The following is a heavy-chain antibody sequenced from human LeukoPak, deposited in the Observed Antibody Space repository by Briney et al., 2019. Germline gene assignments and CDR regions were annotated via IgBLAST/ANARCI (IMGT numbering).Heavy chain of an antibody. CDR3: ARVTETTVAVYDAFDI. CDR2: IIPIFGTA. V-gene: IGHV1-69*06. CDR1: GGTFSTYA. J-gene: IGHJ3*02. Sequence: SVKVSCKASGGTFSTYAISWVRQAPGQGLEWMGGIIPIFGTANYAQKFQGRVTITADKSTTTAYMELSSLRSEDTAVYYCARVTETTVAVYDAFDIWGQGTMVTVSS. D-gene: IGHD4-23*01.